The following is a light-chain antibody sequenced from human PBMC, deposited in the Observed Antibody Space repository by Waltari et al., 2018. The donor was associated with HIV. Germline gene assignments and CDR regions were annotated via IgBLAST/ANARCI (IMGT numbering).Light chain of an antibody. Sequence: DIVMTQSPDSLAVSLGGRATINCKSSQSLTYASNNKNYLTWYQQKPGQPPKLLIYWASTRESGVPDRFSGSGSGTDFTLTINGLQAEDVAVYYCQQYYGTPWAFGQGTKVEIK. CDR2: WAS. J-gene: IGKJ1*01. V-gene: IGKV4-1*01. CDR3: QQYYGTPWA. CDR1: QSLTYASNNKNY.